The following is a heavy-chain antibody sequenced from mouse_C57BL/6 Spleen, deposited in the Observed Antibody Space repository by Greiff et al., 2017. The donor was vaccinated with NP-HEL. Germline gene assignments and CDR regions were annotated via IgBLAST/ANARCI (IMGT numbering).Heavy chain of an antibody. CDR1: GFTFSSYA. CDR2: ISDGGSYT. D-gene: IGHD1-1*01. Sequence: VQLKESGGGLVKPGGSLKLSCAASGFTFSSYAMSWVRQTPEKRLEWVATISDGGSYTYYPDNVKGRFTISRDNAKNNLYLQMSHLKSEDTAMYYCARDRITTVVDWYFDVWGTGTTVTVSS. V-gene: IGHV5-4*01. J-gene: IGHJ1*03. CDR3: ARDRITTVVDWYFDV.